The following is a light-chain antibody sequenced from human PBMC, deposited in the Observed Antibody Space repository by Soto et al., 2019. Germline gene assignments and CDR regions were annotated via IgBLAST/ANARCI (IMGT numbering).Light chain of an antibody. CDR1: QSIDTH. CDR3: QQSYSTPIT. Sequence: DIRMTQSPSSLSASVGDRVTIACRASQSIDTHLNWYQQHPGKAPKLLIYAASSLQSGVPSRFSGSGSGTDFTLTISSLQPEDFATYYCQQSYSTPITFGQVRLPEI. V-gene: IGKV1-39*01. J-gene: IGKJ5*01. CDR2: AAS.